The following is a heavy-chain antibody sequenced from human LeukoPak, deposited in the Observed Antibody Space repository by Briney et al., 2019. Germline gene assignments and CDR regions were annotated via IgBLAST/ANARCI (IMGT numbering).Heavy chain of an antibody. CDR3: ARVGYSYVINDWSRTGLGAYPTKYYYHMDV. D-gene: IGHD5-18*01. V-gene: IGHV4-34*01. J-gene: IGHJ6*03. CDR2: INHRGST. Sequence: PSETLSLTCAVYGVSFSGYYWSSIRQPPGKGLEWVGEINHRGSTNYNPSLKRRVTISGDTSKNQFSLKLSSVTAADTAVYFCARVGYSYVINDWSRTGLGAYPTKYYYHMDVWGKGTTVTVSS. CDR1: GVSFSGYY.